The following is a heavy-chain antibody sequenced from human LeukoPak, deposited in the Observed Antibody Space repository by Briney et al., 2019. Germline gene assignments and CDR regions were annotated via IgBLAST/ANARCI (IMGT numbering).Heavy chain of an antibody. J-gene: IGHJ4*02. D-gene: IGHD3-22*01. CDR2: IHYSGST. CDR3: AGSRIGYSDSSGFFDS. CDR1: GGSISSGGYY. Sequence: SQTPSLTCTVSGGSISSGGYYWSWIRQHPGKGLEWIGYIHYSGSTYYSPSLKSRVTISVDTSKNQFSLKLSSVTAADTAVYYCAGSRIGYSDSSGFFDSWGQGTLVTVSS. V-gene: IGHV4-31*03.